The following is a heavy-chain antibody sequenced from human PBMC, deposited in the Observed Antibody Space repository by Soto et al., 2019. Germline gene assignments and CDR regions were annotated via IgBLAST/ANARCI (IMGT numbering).Heavy chain of an antibody. CDR2: ISGSGGST. J-gene: IGHJ4*02. CDR1: GFTFSSYA. D-gene: IGHD4-17*01. CDR3: ANGALGSTVTQYFDY. V-gene: IGHV3-23*01. Sequence: GGSLRLSCAASGFTFSSYAMSWVRQAPGKGLEWVSAISGSGGSTYYADSVKGRFTISRDNSKNTLYLQMNSLRAEDTAVYYCANGALGSTVTQYFDYWGQGTLVTVSS.